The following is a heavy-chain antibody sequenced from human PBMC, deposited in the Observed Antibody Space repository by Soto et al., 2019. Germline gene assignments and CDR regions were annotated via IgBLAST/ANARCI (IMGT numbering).Heavy chain of an antibody. CDR2: IKQDGSEK. Sequence: PRGSLRLSCAAYGFTCSSYWMSWVRQDPGKGLERVANIKQDGSEKYYVDSVEGRFTISRDNAKNSLYLKMNSLRAEGTAVYYCARLGGYYDFWSGYYAGLGYYYYGMDVWGQGTTVTVS. D-gene: IGHD3-3*01. V-gene: IGHV3-7*03. J-gene: IGHJ6*02. CDR3: ARLGGYYDFWSGYYAGLGYYYYGMDV. CDR1: GFTCSSYW.